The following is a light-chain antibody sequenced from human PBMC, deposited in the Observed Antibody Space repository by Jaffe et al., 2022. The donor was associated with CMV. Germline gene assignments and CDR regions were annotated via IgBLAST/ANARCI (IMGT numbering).Light chain of an antibody. CDR3: QHYGSSPGT. J-gene: IGKJ3*01. Sequence: EIVLTQSPGTLSLSPGERATLSCRASQSVSSNSLAWYQQKPGQAPRLLIYGASSRNTGIPDRFSASGSGTDFTLTISRLEPEDFAVYYCQHYGSSPGTFGPGTKVDIK. V-gene: IGKV3-20*01. CDR2: GAS. CDR1: QSVSSNS.